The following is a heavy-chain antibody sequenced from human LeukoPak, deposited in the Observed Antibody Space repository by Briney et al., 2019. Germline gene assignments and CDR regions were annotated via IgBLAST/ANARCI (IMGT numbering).Heavy chain of an antibody. V-gene: IGHV3-30*02. CDR2: IRYDGSNK. D-gene: IGHD2-15*01. CDR3: AKGHCSGGSCYFFDY. J-gene: IGHJ4*02. Sequence: PGGSLRLSCAASGFTFSSYGMHWVRQAPGKGLEWVAFIRYDGSNKYYADSVKGRFTISRDNSKNTLYLQMNSLRAEDTAVYYCAKGHCSGGSCYFFDYWGQGTLVIVSS. CDR1: GFTFSSYG.